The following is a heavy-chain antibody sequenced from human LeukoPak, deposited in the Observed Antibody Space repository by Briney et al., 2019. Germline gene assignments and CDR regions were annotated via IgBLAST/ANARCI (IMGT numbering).Heavy chain of an antibody. Sequence: SETLSLTRAVSGGSISSYYWSWIRQPAGKGLEWIGRIYTSGSTNYNPSLKSRVTMSVDTSKNQFSLKLSSVTAADTAVYYCARASGPYCTNGVCYIDDYWGQGTLVTVSS. CDR3: ARASGPYCTNGVCYIDDY. CDR1: GGSISSYY. D-gene: IGHD2-8*01. CDR2: IYTSGST. V-gene: IGHV4-4*07. J-gene: IGHJ4*02.